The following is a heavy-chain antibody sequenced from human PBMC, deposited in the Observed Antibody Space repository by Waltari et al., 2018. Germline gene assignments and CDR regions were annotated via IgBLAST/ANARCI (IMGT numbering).Heavy chain of an antibody. V-gene: IGHV3-48*04. CDR2: ISSSSKTK. CDR3: ARAARYYYYYYYMDV. CDR1: GFTFRSYS. J-gene: IGHJ6*03. Sequence: EVQLVESGGDLVQPGGSLRLSCAASGFTFRSYSMNWVRQAPGKGLEWVSYISSSSKTKYYADSVKGRFTICKNNAKNSLYLQMNSLRAEDTAVYYCARAARYYYYYYYMDVWGKGTTVTVSS.